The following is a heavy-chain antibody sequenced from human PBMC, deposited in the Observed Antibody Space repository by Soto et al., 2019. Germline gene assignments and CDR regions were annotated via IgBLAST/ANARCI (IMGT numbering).Heavy chain of an antibody. CDR2: INHSGST. V-gene: IGHV4-34*01. J-gene: IGHJ6*03. CDR1: GGSFSGYY. Sequence: SETLSLTCAVYGGSFSGYYWSWIRQPPGKGLEWIGEINHSGSTNYNPSLKSRVTISVDTSKNQFSLKLSSVTAADTAVYYCARGDILTGYSRRGYYYYYMDVWGKGTTVTVSS. D-gene: IGHD3-9*01. CDR3: ARGDILTGYSRRGYYYYYMDV.